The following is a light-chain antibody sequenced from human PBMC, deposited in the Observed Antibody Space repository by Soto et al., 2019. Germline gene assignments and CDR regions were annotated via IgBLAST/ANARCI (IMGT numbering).Light chain of an antibody. CDR2: GAS. Sequence: EIVLTQSPGTLSLSPWERATLSCRASQTVSSSYLAWYLQKPGQAPRLLIYGASSRATGIPDRFSGSGSGTDFTLTISRLEPEDFAVYYCQQYGTSAITFGQGTRLEIK. J-gene: IGKJ5*01. CDR3: QQYGTSAIT. CDR1: QTVSSSY. V-gene: IGKV3-20*01.